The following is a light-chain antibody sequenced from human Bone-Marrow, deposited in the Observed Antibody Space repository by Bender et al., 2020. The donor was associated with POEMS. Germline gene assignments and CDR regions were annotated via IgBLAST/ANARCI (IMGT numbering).Light chain of an antibody. CDR1: SRDIGAYNL. Sequence: QSALTQPASVSGSPGQSITISCTGTSRDIGAYNLVSWYQHEPGKAPKLIIYDVSNRPSGVSDRFSGSKSDNTASLTISGLQAEDEADYYCCSYAGSSMGVFGAGTKLTVL. CDR2: DVS. CDR3: CSYAGSSMGV. J-gene: IGLJ3*02. V-gene: IGLV2-23*02.